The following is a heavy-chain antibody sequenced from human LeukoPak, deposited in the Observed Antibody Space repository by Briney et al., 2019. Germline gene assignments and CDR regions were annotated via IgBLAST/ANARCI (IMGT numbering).Heavy chain of an antibody. Sequence: PSETLSLTCAVSVYSISSGYYWGWIRQPPGKGLEWIGSIYHSGSTYYNPSLKSRVTISVDTSKNQFSLKLSSVTAADTAVHYCATLEYYYDSSGYYSPFDYWGQGTLVTVSS. D-gene: IGHD3-22*01. CDR1: VYSISSGYY. CDR3: ATLEYYYDSSGYYSPFDY. CDR2: IYHSGST. J-gene: IGHJ4*02. V-gene: IGHV4-38-2*01.